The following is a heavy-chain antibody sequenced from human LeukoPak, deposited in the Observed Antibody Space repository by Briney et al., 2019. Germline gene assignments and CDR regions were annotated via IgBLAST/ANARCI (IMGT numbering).Heavy chain of an antibody. J-gene: IGHJ6*03. CDR1: GFTFSSYA. Sequence: GGSLRLPCAASGFTFSSYAMHWVRQAPGKGLEWVAVISYDGSNKYYADSVKGRFTISRDNSKNTLYLQMNSLRAEDTAVYYCAKVGCSSTSCYAGYYYYYMDVWGKGTTVTVSS. D-gene: IGHD2-2*01. CDR3: AKVGCSSTSCYAGYYYYYMDV. CDR2: ISYDGSNK. V-gene: IGHV3-30*04.